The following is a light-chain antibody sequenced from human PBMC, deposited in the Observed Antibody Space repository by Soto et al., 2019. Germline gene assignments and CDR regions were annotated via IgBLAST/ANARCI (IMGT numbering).Light chain of an antibody. J-gene: IGLJ2*01. Sequence: QSALTQPASVSESPGQSITISCTGTSSDVGSYDLVSWYQQHPGKAPKLIIYEGSKRPSGVSNRFSGSQSSNTASLTISVLEAEDEADYYCCSYAGTSTPDVAFGGGTKLTVL. CDR3: CSYAGTSTPDVA. CDR2: EGS. V-gene: IGLV2-23*01. CDR1: SSDVGSYDL.